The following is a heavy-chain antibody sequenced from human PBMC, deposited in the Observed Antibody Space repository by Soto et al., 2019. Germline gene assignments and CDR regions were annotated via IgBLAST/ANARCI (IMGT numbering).Heavy chain of an antibody. CDR2: IGRRSDI. Sequence: GGSLRLSCEASGFSFSTYSMHWVRQAPGKGLEWVSSIGRRSDIYYADSVKGRFTISRDNAKNSVSLQTNSLRDEDTAVYYCAREETAWPLAYGLDVWGQGTPVTVYS. CDR3: AREETAWPLAYGLDV. D-gene: IGHD2-21*02. J-gene: IGHJ6*02. CDR1: GFSFSTYS. V-gene: IGHV3-21*01.